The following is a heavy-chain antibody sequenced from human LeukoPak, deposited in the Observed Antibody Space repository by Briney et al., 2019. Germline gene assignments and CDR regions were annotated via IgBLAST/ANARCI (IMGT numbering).Heavy chain of an antibody. Sequence: GGSLRLSCAASGFTFSDYSMNWVRQAPGKGLEWVSYISSSSSTIYYADSVKGRFTISRDNAKNSLYLQMNSLRAEDTAVYYCARVGFAGRLDYWGQGSLVSVSS. CDR1: GFTFSDYS. J-gene: IGHJ4*02. V-gene: IGHV3-48*01. CDR2: ISSSSSTI. CDR3: ARVGFAGRLDY. D-gene: IGHD3-3*01.